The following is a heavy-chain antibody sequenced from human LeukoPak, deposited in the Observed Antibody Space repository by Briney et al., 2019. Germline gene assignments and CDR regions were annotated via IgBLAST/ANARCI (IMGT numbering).Heavy chain of an antibody. CDR1: GYTFTNYG. CDR3: ARESLEGVKYYYGMDV. V-gene: IGHV1-18*01. CDR2: IGTSSGST. Sequence: GASVKVSCKASGYTFTNYGISWVRQAPGQGLEWMGWIGTSSGSTNYAQKLQGRVIMTKDTSTSTVYMELRSLTSDDTAVYYCARESLEGVKYYYGMDVWGQGTTVTVPS. J-gene: IGHJ6*02. D-gene: IGHD2-8*01.